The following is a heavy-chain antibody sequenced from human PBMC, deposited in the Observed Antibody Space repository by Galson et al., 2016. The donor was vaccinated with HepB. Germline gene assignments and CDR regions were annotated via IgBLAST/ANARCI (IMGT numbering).Heavy chain of an antibody. Sequence: SLRLSCAVSGFSFDDYAMHWVRQAPGKGLEWVSGITWNSDSRGYADSVNGRFTISRDNAKNSLYLQMNSLRAEDTALYYCAKGASLDPALEYYFDYWGQGTLVAVSS. CDR1: GFSFDDYA. J-gene: IGHJ4*02. CDR2: ITWNSDSR. V-gene: IGHV3-9*01. D-gene: IGHD5-18*01. CDR3: AKGASLDPALEYYFDY.